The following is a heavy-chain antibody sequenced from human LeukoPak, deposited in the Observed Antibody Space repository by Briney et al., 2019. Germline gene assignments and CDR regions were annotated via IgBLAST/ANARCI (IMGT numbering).Heavy chain of an antibody. CDR1: GGSISSSSYY. J-gene: IGHJ2*01. CDR3: ARESKRSSSGWYFDL. Sequence: SETLSLTCTVSGGSISSSSYYWGWIRQPPGKGLEWIGSIYYSGSTYYNPSLKSRVTISVDRSKNQFSLKLSSVTAADTAVYYCARESKRSSSGWYFDLWGRGTLVTVSS. CDR2: IYYSGST. D-gene: IGHD6-6*01. V-gene: IGHV4-39*07.